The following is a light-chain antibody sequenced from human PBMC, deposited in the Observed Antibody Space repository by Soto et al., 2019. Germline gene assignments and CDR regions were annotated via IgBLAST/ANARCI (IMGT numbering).Light chain of an antibody. Sequence: DIQMTQSPSTLSASVGDRVTITCRASQSVSDWLAWYQQKPGKAPNLLIYRASHLESGVPSRFSGSGSGTEFFLTISSLQPDDFATYYCQHYTTYSVTFGQGTKVEIK. CDR2: RAS. J-gene: IGKJ1*01. CDR1: QSVSDW. V-gene: IGKV1-5*03. CDR3: QHYTTYSVT.